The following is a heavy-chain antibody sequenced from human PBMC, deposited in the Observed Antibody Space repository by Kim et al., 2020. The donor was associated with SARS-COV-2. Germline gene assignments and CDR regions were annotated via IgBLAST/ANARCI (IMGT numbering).Heavy chain of an antibody. CDR1: GFTFSNAW. Sequence: GGSLRLSCAASGFTFSNAWMSWVRQAPGKGLEWGGRIKSKTDGGTTDYASPVKGRSTTSRDDSKNTLYLQMYSLKTEDTVAYYCTHTNSTYDYDSSGYY. V-gene: IGHV3-15*01. J-gene: IGHJ6*01. D-gene: IGHD3-22*01. CDR2: IKSKTDGGTT. CDR3: THTNSTYDYDSSGYY.